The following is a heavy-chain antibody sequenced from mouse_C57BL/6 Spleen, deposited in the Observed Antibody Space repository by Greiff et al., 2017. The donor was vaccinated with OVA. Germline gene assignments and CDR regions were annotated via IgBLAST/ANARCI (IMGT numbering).Heavy chain of an antibody. V-gene: IGHV5-4*01. J-gene: IGHJ2*01. CDR3: ARDSRYGNYFDY. D-gene: IGHD2-10*02. CDR2: ISDGGSYT. CDR1: GFTFSSYA. Sequence: EVKLVESGGGLVKPGGSLKLSCAASGFTFSSYAMSWVRQTPEKRLEWVATISDGGSYTYYPDNVKGRFTISRDNAKNNLYLQMSHLKSEDTAMYYCARDSRYGNYFDYWGQGTTLTVSS.